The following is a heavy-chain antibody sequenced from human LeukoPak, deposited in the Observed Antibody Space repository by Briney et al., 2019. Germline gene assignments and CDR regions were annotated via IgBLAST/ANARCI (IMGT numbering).Heavy chain of an antibody. CDR3: ARDYDSSGYHAFDI. Sequence: ASVKVSCKASGGTFSSYSISWVRQAPGQGLEWMGGIIPIFGTANCAQKFQGRVTITTDESTSTAYMELSSLRSEDTAVYYCARDYDSSGYHAFDIWGQGTMVTVSS. CDR1: GGTFSSYS. V-gene: IGHV1-69*05. D-gene: IGHD3-22*01. J-gene: IGHJ3*02. CDR2: IIPIFGTA.